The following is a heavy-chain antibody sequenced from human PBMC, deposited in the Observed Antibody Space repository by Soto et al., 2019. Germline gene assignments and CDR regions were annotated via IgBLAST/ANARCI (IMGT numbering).Heavy chain of an antibody. J-gene: IGHJ4*02. D-gene: IGHD3-22*01. CDR2: IIPIFGTA. CDR1: GGTFSSYA. CDR3: ARDSKGYYDSSGYYVLGY. V-gene: IGHV1-69*13. Sequence: SVKVSCKASGGTFSSYAISWVRQAPGQGLEWMGGIIPIFGTANYAQKFQGRVTITADESTSTAYMELSSLRSEDTAVYYCARDSKGYYDSSGYYVLGYWGQGTLVTVSS.